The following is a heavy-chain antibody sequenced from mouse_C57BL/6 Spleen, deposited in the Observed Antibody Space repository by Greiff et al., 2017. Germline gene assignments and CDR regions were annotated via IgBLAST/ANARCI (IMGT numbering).Heavy chain of an antibody. D-gene: IGHD4-1*02. V-gene: IGHV1-54*01. CDR2: INPGSGGT. CDR3: ARATGTGYLDD. J-gene: IGHJ2*01. CDR1: GYAFTNYL. Sequence: QVHVKQSGAELVRPGTSVKVSCKASGYAFTNYLIEWVKQRPGQGLEWIGVINPGSGGTNYNEKFKGKATLTADKSSSTAYMQLSSLTAEDSAVYFCARATGTGYLDDWGQGTTLTVSS.